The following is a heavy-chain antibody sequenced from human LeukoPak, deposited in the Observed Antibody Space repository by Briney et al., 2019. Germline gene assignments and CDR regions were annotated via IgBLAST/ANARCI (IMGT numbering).Heavy chain of an antibody. CDR3: ARGGGSIKWFDP. V-gene: IGHV1-18*04. D-gene: IGHD3-10*01. Sequence: AAGKVSCKDSGYTFTSYGISWVRQAPGQGLEWMGWISAYNGNTNYAQKLQGRLTMTTDTSTSTAYMELRSLRSDDTAVYYCARGGGSIKWFDPWGQGTLVTVSS. CDR2: ISAYNGNT. J-gene: IGHJ5*02. CDR1: GYTFTSYG.